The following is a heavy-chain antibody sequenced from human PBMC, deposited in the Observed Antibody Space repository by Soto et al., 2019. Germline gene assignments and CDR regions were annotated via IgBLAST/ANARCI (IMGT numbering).Heavy chain of an antibody. J-gene: IGHJ4*02. CDR1: GGTFSRHA. D-gene: IGHD3-22*01. CDR2: IIPIFGTA. Sequence: QVQLVQSGAEVRKPGSSVKVSCKASGGTFSRHAISWVRQAPGQGLEWMGGIIPIFGTANHAQKFHGSVTIIADESTSTVYMELSSLRSEDTAMYYCARGWGYDSNDYYYAYWGQGTLVIVSS. V-gene: IGHV1-69*01. CDR3: ARGWGYDSNDYYYAY.